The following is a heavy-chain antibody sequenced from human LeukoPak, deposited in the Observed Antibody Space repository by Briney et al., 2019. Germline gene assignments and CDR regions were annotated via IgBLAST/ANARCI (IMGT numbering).Heavy chain of an antibody. Sequence: SETLSLTCTVSGGSISSYYWSCIRQPPGKGLEWIGWIYYSGSTNYNPSLKSRVTISVDTSKNQFSLKLSSVTAADTAVYYCAREFDYWGQGTLVTVSS. J-gene: IGHJ4*02. CDR3: AREFDY. CDR2: IYYSGST. CDR1: GGSISSYY. V-gene: IGHV4-59*01.